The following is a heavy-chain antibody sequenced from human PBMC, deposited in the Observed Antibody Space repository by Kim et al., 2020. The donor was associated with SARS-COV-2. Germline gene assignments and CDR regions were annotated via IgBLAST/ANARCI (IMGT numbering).Heavy chain of an antibody. J-gene: IGHJ6*02. CDR3: ARGVVLRYFDWLSHDYGMDV. CDR1: GYTFTSYD. Sequence: ASVKVSCKASGYTFTSYDINWVPQATGQGLEWMGWMNPNSGNTGYAQKFQGRVTMTRNTSISTAYMELSSLRSEDTAVYYCARGVVLRYFDWLSHDYGMDVWGQGTTVTVSS. D-gene: IGHD3-9*01. V-gene: IGHV1-8*01. CDR2: MNPNSGNT.